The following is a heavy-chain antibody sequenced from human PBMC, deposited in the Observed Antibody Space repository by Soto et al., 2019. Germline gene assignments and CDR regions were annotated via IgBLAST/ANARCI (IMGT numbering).Heavy chain of an antibody. J-gene: IGHJ2*01. Sequence: GSLRLSCAASGFTLSNYDMHWVRQDSGKGLEWVSAIDIAGDTYYPDSVKGRFSISRELAKNSLYLQINNLRAGDTAVYYCARAARWLQSRYFDLWGRGTLVTVSS. CDR1: GFTLSNYD. CDR2: IDIAGDT. CDR3: ARAARWLQSRYFDL. D-gene: IGHD5-12*01. V-gene: IGHV3-13*01.